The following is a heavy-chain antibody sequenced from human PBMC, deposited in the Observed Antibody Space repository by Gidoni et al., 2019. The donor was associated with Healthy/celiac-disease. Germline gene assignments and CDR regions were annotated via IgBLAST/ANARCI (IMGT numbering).Heavy chain of an antibody. D-gene: IGHD3-22*01. J-gene: IGHJ4*02. Sequence: QVQLVESGGGLVKPGGSLRLSCAASGFTFSDYYMSWIRQAPGKGLEWVSYISSSSSYTNYADSVKGRFTISRDNAKNSLYLQMNSLRAEDTAVYYCARVDPGDYDSSGYWYYFDYWGQGTLVTVSS. CDR1: GFTFSDYY. CDR2: ISSSSSYT. V-gene: IGHV3-11*06. CDR3: ARVDPGDYDSSGYWYYFDY.